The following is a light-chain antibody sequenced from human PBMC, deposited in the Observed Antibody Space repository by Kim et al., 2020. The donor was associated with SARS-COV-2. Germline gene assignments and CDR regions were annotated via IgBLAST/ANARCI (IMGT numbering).Light chain of an antibody. Sequence: EIVLTQSPATLSLSPGERATLSCRASQSVNTYLAWYHQKPGQAPRLLLYDASNMATGIPARFSGSGSVTDFTLTISSLEPEDFAVYYCQQRSNWPLTFGGGTKLEI. CDR2: DAS. J-gene: IGKJ4*01. CDR1: QSVNTY. CDR3: QQRSNWPLT. V-gene: IGKV3-11*01.